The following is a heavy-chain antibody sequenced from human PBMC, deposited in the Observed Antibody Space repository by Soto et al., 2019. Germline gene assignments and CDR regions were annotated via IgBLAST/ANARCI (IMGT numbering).Heavy chain of an antibody. Sequence: PSETLSLTCTVSSGSISSIGYYWGWIRQPPGKGLEWIGSIYYGGSSYYTPSLKSRVIISVDTSRNQFSLKVNSVTAADTAVYYCARQFGYNYGHADSWGQGTLVTVSS. CDR2: IYYGGSS. J-gene: IGHJ4*02. CDR1: SGSISSIGYY. CDR3: ARQFGYNYGHADS. V-gene: IGHV4-39*01. D-gene: IGHD5-18*01.